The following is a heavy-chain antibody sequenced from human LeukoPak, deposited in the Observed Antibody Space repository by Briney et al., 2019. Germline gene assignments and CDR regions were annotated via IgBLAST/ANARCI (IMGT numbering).Heavy chain of an antibody. J-gene: IGHJ4*02. V-gene: IGHV1-2*02. D-gene: IGHD7-27*01. CDR3: ARALGKPPDY. CDR1: GYTFTGYY. CDR2: INPNSGGT. Sequence: ASVKVSCKASGYTFTGYYMHWVRQAPGQGLEWMGWINPNSGGTNYAQKVQGRGTMTRDTSISTAYMELSRLSSDDTAVYYCARALGKPPDYWGQGTLVTVSS.